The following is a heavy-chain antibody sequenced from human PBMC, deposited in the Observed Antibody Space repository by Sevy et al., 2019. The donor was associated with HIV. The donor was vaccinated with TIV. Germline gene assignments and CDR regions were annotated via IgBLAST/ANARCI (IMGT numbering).Heavy chain of an antibody. CDR1: RVIFSDHW. CDR2: INQDGSDR. J-gene: IGHJ3*02. D-gene: IGHD2-15*01. Sequence: GGCLRLSCAASRVIFSDHWMTWVRQAPGKGLEWVANINQDGSDRHYVDSVKGRFTISRDNARQSVYLQMNSLRVEDTAVYYCARVDGGSITCQGRDPFDIWGQGTTVTVSS. V-gene: IGHV3-7*03. CDR3: ARVDGGSITCQGRDPFDI.